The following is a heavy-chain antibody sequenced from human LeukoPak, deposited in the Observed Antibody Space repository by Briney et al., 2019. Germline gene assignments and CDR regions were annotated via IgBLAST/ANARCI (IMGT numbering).Heavy chain of an antibody. D-gene: IGHD6-6*01. CDR3: ATLGSSEEFDY. V-gene: IGHV1-69-2*01. CDR2: VDPEDGET. J-gene: IGHJ4*02. CDR1: GYTFTDYY. Sequence: ASVKISCKASGYTFTDYYMHWVQQAPGKGLEWMGRVDPEDGETIYAEKFQGRVTITADTSTDTAYMELSSLRSEDTAVYYCATLGSSEEFDYWSQGTLVTVSS.